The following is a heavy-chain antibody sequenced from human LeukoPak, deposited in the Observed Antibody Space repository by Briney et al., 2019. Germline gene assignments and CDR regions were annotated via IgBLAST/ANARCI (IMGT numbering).Heavy chain of an antibody. D-gene: IGHD4-17*01. CDR2: ISGSGGST. Sequence: PGGSLRLSCAASGFTFSSYAMSWVRQAPGKGLEWVSAISGSGGSTYYADSVKGRFTISRDNAKNTLYLQMNSLAAEDTAVYYCARDLTVTTNYWGQGTLVTVSS. CDR1: GFTFSSYA. V-gene: IGHV3-23*01. J-gene: IGHJ4*02. CDR3: ARDLTVTTNY.